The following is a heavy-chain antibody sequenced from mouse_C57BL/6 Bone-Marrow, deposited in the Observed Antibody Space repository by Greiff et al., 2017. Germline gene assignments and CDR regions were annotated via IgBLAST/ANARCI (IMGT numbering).Heavy chain of an antibody. Sequence: VQLKESGPELVKPGASVKLSCKASGYTFTDYNMHWVKPSHGKSLEWIGYINPNNGGTSYNQKFKGKATLTVNKSSSTAYIEFRSLTAEESAVYYCARREGPPRRYFEFWGTGTTLTVSS. J-gene: IGHJ2*01. V-gene: IGHV1-22*01. CDR3: ARREGPPRRYFEF. D-gene: IGHD3-3*01. CDR2: INPNNGGT. CDR1: GYTFTDYN.